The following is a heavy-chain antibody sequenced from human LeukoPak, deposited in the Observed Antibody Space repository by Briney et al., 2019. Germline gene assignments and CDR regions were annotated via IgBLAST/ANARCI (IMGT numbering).Heavy chain of an antibody. CDR3: ARNPSYGGRGVWFDY. Sequence: PSETLSLTCTVSGGTIDTSRYYWGWIRQPLGKGLEWLANIYYRGDPFYNPSLKSRLTISMDTSKNQFSLKLSSVTAADTAVYYCARNPSYGGRGVWFDYWGQGTLVTVSS. V-gene: IGHV4-39*01. CDR1: GGTIDTSRYY. D-gene: IGHD2-8*01. J-gene: IGHJ4*02. CDR2: IYYRGDP.